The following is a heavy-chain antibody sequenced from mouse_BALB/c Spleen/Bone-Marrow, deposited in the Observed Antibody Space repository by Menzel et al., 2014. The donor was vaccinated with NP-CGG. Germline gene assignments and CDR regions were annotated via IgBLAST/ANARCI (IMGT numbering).Heavy chain of an antibody. Sequence: QVQLQQPGVELVKPGASVKLSCKASGNTFTSYDINWVRQRPEQGLEWIGWIFPGDSTIKYNEKFKGKATLSTDKSSSTVHMQLSRLTSEDSAVYFCVRSRLRDWYFDVWGARTTVTISS. J-gene: IGHJ1*01. V-gene: IGHV1S56*01. CDR2: IFPGDSTI. CDR3: VRSRLRDWYFDV. D-gene: IGHD1-2*01. CDR1: GNTFTSYD.